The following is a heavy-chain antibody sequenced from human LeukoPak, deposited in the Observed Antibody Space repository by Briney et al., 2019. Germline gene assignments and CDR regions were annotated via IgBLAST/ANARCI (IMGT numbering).Heavy chain of an antibody. CDR2: IYTSGST. CDR3: TRREHYDSSGYNWFDP. V-gene: IGHV4-61*02. CDR1: GGSISSGSYY. D-gene: IGHD3-22*01. Sequence: SQTLSLTCTVSGGSISSGSYYWSWIRQPAGKGLEWLGRIYTSGSTNYNPSLKSRVTISVDTSKNQFSLKLSSVTAADTAVYYCTRREHYDSSGYNWFDPWGQGTLVTVSS. J-gene: IGHJ5*02.